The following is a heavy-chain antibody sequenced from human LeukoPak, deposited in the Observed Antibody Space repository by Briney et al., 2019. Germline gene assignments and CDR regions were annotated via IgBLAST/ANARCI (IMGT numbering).Heavy chain of an antibody. Sequence: KASQTLSLTCAVSGGSISSGGYSWSWIRQPPGKGLEWIGYIYHSGSTYYNPSLKSRVTISVDTSKNQFSLKLSSVTAADTAVYYCARGSRFAVNGGLGYWGQGTLVTVSS. CDR1: GGSISSGGYS. CDR2: IYHSGST. CDR3: ARGSRFAVNGGLGY. J-gene: IGHJ4*02. V-gene: IGHV4-30-2*05. D-gene: IGHD2-8*01.